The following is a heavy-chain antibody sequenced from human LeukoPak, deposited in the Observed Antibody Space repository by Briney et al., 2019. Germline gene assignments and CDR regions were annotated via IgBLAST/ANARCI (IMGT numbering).Heavy chain of an antibody. D-gene: IGHD2-21*02. J-gene: IGHJ5*02. CDR3: AKMVTATMRNWFDP. CDR1: GFTFDDYA. Sequence: GGSLRLSCAASGFTFDDYAMHWVRQAPGKGLEWVSGISWNSGSIGYADSVKGRFTISRDNAKNSLYLQMNSLRAEDTAVYYCAKMVTATMRNWFDPWGHGTQVTVSS. V-gene: IGHV3-9*01. CDR2: ISWNSGSI.